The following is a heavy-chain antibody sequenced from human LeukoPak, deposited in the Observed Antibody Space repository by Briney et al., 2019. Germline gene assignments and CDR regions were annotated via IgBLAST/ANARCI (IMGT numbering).Heavy chain of an antibody. Sequence: SETLSLTCTVSGGSISSYYWSWIRQPPGKGLEWIGYIYYSGSTNYNPSLKSRVTMSVDTSKNQFSLKLSSVTAADTAVYYCAKSEMGHGYDYWGQGTLVTVSS. V-gene: IGHV4-59*12. J-gene: IGHJ4*02. D-gene: IGHD5-24*01. CDR2: IYYSGST. CDR1: GGSISSYY. CDR3: AKSEMGHGYDY.